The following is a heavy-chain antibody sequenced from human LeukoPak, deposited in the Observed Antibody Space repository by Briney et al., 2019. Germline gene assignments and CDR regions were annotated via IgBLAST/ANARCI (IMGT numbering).Heavy chain of an antibody. Sequence: ASVKVSCKASGYTFTGYYMHWVRQAPGQGLEWMGWINPNSGGTNYAQKFQGRVTMTRDTSIGTAYMELSRLRSDDTAVYYCARVLGGDSSGYYFNDAFDIWGQGTMVTVSS. D-gene: IGHD3-22*01. J-gene: IGHJ3*02. CDR1: GYTFTGYY. V-gene: IGHV1-2*02. CDR3: ARVLGGDSSGYYFNDAFDI. CDR2: INPNSGGT.